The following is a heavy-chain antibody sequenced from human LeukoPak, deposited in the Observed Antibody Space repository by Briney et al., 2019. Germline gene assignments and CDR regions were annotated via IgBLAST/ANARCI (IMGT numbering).Heavy chain of an antibody. V-gene: IGHV4-4*07. CDR1: GGSIGSFY. D-gene: IGHD2-15*01. Sequence: PSETLSLTCIVSGGSIGSFYWGWIRQPAGKGLEWIGHIYTTGRTSYSGSTYYNPSLRSRVTMSVDTPKNQFSLKLRSVTAADTAVYYCARDPLGYCSGGSCHPRGMDVWGLGTTVTVSS. CDR2: IYTTGRTSYSGST. CDR3: ARDPLGYCSGGSCHPRGMDV. J-gene: IGHJ6*02.